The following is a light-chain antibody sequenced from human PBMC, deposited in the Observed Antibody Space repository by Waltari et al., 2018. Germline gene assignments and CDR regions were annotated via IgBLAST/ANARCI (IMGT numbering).Light chain of an antibody. CDR3: QYYFLYSRG. CDR1: ESIGDW. CDR2: RAS. V-gene: IGKV1-5*03. J-gene: IGKJ2*03. Sequence: DIQMTQFPSTLSASVGDRVTITCRARESIGDWMAWYQQEPGKAPKLLIYRASTLKSDVLSRCSGSGSGTEFTLTISSLQPDDFGTYYCQYYFLYSRGFGQGTKLEIK.